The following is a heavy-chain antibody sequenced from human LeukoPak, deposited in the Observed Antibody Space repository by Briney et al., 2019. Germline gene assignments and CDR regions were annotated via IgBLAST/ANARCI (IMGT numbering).Heavy chain of an antibody. CDR1: GGSISSSSYY. D-gene: IGHD4-17*01. J-gene: IGHJ4*02. CDR3: ARDGDRNSPYGDYADY. CDR2: IYYSGST. V-gene: IGHV4-39*07. Sequence: PSETLSLTCTVSGGSISSSSYYWGWIRQPPGKGLEWIGSIYYSGSTYYIPSLKSRVTISVDTSKNQFSLKLSSVTAADTAVYYCARDGDRNSPYGDYADYWGQGTLVTVSS.